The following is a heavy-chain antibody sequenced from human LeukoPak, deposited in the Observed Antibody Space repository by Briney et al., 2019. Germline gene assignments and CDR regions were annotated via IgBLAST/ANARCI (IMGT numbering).Heavy chain of an antibody. J-gene: IGHJ3*02. D-gene: IGHD4-17*01. CDR2: ISWNSGSI. CDR1: GFTFDDYA. Sequence: GGSLRLSCAASGFTFDDYAMHWVRQAPGKGLEWVSGISWNSGSIGYADSVKGRFTISRDNAKNSLYLQMNSLRAEDTALYYCAKLSTVIDAFDIWGQGTMVTVSS. V-gene: IGHV3-9*01. CDR3: AKLSTVIDAFDI.